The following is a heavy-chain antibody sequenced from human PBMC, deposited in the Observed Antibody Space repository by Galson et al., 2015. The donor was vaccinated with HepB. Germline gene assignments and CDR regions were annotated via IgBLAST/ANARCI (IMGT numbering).Heavy chain of an antibody. V-gene: IGHV4-59*01. CDR3: ATTPTRSPYWYFDL. J-gene: IGHJ2*01. D-gene: IGHD5-12*01. Sequence: YIHYSGRTNYNPSLKNRVTTSLDTSKNQFSLNLSSVTAADTAVYYCATTPTRSPYWYFDLWGRGTLVTVSS. CDR2: IHYSGRT.